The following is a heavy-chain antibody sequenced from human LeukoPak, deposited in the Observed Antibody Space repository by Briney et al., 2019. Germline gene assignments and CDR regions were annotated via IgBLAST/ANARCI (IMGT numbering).Heavy chain of an antibody. CDR3: ARYRPVLDPYFDY. CDR1: GFTFSSYW. V-gene: IGHV3-7*01. D-gene: IGHD1-26*01. Sequence: GGSLRLSCAASGFTFSSYWMSWVRQAPGKGLEWVANIKQDGSEKYYVDSVKGRFTISRDNAENSLYLQMNSLRAEDTAVYYCARYRPVLDPYFDYWGPGTLVTVSS. J-gene: IGHJ4*02. CDR2: IKQDGSEK.